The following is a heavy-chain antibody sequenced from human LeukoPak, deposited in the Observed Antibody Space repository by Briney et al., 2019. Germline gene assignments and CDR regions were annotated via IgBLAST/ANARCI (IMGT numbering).Heavy chain of an antibody. CDR1: GGSISSSNW. Sequence: SGTLSLTCAVSGGSISSSNWWSWVRQPPGKGLEWIGQIYHSGSTNYNPSLESRVTISVDKSKNQFSLKLRSVTAADTAVYYCARPLSLGYCSGGSCYGRGAWFDRWGQGTLVTVSS. CDR3: ARPLSLGYCSGGSCYGRGAWFDR. D-gene: IGHD2-15*01. V-gene: IGHV4-4*02. CDR2: IYHSGST. J-gene: IGHJ5*02.